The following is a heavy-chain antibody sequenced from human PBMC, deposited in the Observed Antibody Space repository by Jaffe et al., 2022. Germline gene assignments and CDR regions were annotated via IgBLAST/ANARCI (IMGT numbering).Heavy chain of an antibody. CDR2: IYYSGST. J-gene: IGHJ3*02. Sequence: QLQLQESGPGLVKPSETLSLTCTVSGGSISSSSYYWGWIRQPPGKGLEWIGSIYYSGSTYYNPSLKSRVTISVDTSKNQFSLKLSSVTAADTAVYYCARPPAHIAVAGPLDAFDIWGQGTMVTVSS. CDR1: GGSISSSSYY. V-gene: IGHV4-39*01. D-gene: IGHD6-19*01. CDR3: ARPPAHIAVAGPLDAFDI.